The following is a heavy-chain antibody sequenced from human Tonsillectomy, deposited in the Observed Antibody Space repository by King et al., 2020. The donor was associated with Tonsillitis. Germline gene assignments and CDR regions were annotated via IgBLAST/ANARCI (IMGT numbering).Heavy chain of an antibody. Sequence: VQLVESGGGLVKPGGSLRLSCAASGFTFSSYSMNWVRQAPGKGLEWVSSISSSSSYIYYADSVKGRFTISRDNAKNSLYLQMNSLRAEDTAVYYCARDEGGLALQKLGLPRFDYWGQGTLVTVSS. J-gene: IGHJ4*02. CDR2: ISSSSSYI. CDR3: ARDEGGLALQKLGLPRFDY. CDR1: GFTFSSYS. V-gene: IGHV3-21*01. D-gene: IGHD7-27*01.